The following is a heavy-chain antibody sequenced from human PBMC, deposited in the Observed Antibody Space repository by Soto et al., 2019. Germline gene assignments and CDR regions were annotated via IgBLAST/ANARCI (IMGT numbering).Heavy chain of an antibody. CDR2: IIPILGIA. Sequence: GASVKVSCKASGGTLSSYTISWVRQAPGQRLEWMGKIIPILGIANYAQKFQGRVTITADKSTNTAYMELSSLRAEGTAVYYCAKGSLYSYCGGDCYSFDYWGQGTLVTVSS. V-gene: IGHV1-69*02. CDR3: AKGSLYSYCGGDCYSFDY. D-gene: IGHD2-21*02. J-gene: IGHJ4*02. CDR1: GGTLSSYT.